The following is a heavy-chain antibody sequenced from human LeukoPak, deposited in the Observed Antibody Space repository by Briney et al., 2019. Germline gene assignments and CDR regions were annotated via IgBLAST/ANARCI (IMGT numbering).Heavy chain of an antibody. Sequence: GGSLRLSCAASGFTFDTYNFNWVRQAPGQGLEWVASIRSYSSYIYYGDSVKGRFTISRDDAKKSLYLQMNSLRGDDTAVYYCASSTWEYYFDFWGQGTLVTVSS. CDR2: IRSYSSYI. D-gene: IGHD1-26*01. CDR1: GFTFDTYN. J-gene: IGHJ4*02. CDR3: ASSTWEYYFDF. V-gene: IGHV3-21*01.